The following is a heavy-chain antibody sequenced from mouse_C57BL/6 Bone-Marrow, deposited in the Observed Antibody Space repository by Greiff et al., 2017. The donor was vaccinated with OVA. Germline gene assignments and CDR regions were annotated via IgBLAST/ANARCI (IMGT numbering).Heavy chain of an antibody. Sequence: EVKLVESGGDLVKPGGSLKLSCAASGFTFSSYGMSWVRQTPDKRLEWVATISSGGSYTYYPDSVKGRFTISRDNAKNTLYLQMSSLKSEDTAMYYCARQSFTTVVATPFAYWGQGTLVTVSA. D-gene: IGHD1-1*01. CDR3: ARQSFTTVVATPFAY. J-gene: IGHJ3*01. V-gene: IGHV5-6*01. CDR2: ISSGGSYT. CDR1: GFTFSSYG.